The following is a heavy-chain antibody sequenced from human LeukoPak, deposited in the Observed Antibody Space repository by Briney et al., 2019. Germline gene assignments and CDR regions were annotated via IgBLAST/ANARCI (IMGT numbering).Heavy chain of an antibody. CDR3: ARGRFDP. CDR1: GYTFHSYY. Sequence: ASVKVSCKASGYTFHSYYINWARHATGQGLEWMGWMNPGTGNTGYAPRFLGRVTMTRDTSTSTAYLHLSSLTSADTAVYYCARGRFDPWGQGTHVIVSS. J-gene: IGHJ5*02. V-gene: IGHV1-8*01. CDR2: MNPGTGNT.